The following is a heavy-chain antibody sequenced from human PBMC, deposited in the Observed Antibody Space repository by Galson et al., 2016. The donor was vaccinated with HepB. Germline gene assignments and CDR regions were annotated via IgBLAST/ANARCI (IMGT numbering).Heavy chain of an antibody. D-gene: IGHD2-8*01. CDR3: TRPFCTNGVCYWAYGMDV. V-gene: IGHV3-74*01. J-gene: IGHJ6*02. Sequence: SLRLSCAASGFTFSNYWMHWVRQAPGKGLVWISRINSDGSSTSYAHSVTGRFTISRDNAKNTLYLQMNSLRADDTAVYYCTRPFCTNGVCYWAYGMDVWGQGTTVAVSS. CDR2: INSDGSST. CDR1: GFTFSNYW.